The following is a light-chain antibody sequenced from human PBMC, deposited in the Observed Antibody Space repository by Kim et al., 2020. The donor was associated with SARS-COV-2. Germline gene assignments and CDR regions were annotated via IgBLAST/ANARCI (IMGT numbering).Light chain of an antibody. CDR3: QAWDSSTVV. Sequence: SYELTQPPSVSVSPGQTASITCSGDKLGDKYACWYQQKPGQSAVLVIYQGSKRPSGIPERFSGSNSGNTATLTISGTQAMDEADYYCQAWDSSTVVFGGGTQLTVL. J-gene: IGLJ2*01. V-gene: IGLV3-1*01. CDR2: QGS. CDR1: KLGDKY.